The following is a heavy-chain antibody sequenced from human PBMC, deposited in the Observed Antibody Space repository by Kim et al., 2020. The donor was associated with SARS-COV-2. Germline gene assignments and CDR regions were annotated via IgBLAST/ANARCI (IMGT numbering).Heavy chain of an antibody. D-gene: IGHD3-10*01. Sequence: YAASVEGRFTISRDNSKNTLYLQMNSLRAEDTAVYYCARTLVLSGYYGMDVWGQGTTVTVSS. V-gene: IGHV3-33*01. J-gene: IGHJ6*02. CDR3: ARTLVLSGYYGMDV.